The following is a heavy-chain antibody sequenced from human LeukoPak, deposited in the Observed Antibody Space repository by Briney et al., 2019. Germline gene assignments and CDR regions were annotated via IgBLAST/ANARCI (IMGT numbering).Heavy chain of an antibody. D-gene: IGHD1-26*01. J-gene: IGHJ4*02. CDR1: GFTFSSYA. Sequence: GGSLRLSCAVSGFTFSSYAMSWVRQAPGKGLEWVSAISGPGGPRYYVDSVKGRFTISRDNYKNTLYLQMDSLRAEDTAVYYCSRGGTYYGSFDYWGLGTLVTVSS. CDR3: SRGGTYYGSFDY. CDR2: ISGPGGPR. V-gene: IGHV3-23*01.